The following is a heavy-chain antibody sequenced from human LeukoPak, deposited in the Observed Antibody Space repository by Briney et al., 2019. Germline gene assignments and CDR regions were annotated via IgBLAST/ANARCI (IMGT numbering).Heavy chain of an antibody. CDR1: GFSLSTSGVG. CDR3: AHSDRNGSYYYYYYMDV. J-gene: IGHJ6*03. D-gene: IGHD3-10*01. Sequence: SGPTLVKPTQTPTLTCTFSGFSLSTSGVGVGWIRQPPGKALEWLALIYWDDDKRYSPSLKSRLTITKDTSKNQVVLTMTNMDPVDTATYYCAHSDRNGSYYYYYYMDVWGKGTTVTVSS. CDR2: IYWDDDK. V-gene: IGHV2-5*02.